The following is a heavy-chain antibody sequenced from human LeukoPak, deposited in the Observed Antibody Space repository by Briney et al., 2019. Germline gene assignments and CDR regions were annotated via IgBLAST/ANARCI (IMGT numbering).Heavy chain of an antibody. CDR2: IGTAGDT. CDR3: ARKSSEYSSGWYGGPFDY. D-gene: IGHD6-19*01. V-gene: IGHV3-13*03. Sequence: GGSLRLSCAACGFTFSSYDMHWVRQATGKGLEWVSAIGTAGDTYYPGSVKGQFTISRDNAKNSLYLQMNSLRAEDTAVYYCARKSSEYSSGWYGGPFDYWGQGTLVTVSS. CDR1: GFTFSSYD. J-gene: IGHJ4*02.